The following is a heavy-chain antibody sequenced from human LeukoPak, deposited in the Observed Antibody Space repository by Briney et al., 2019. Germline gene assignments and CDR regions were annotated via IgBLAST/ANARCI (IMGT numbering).Heavy chain of an antibody. D-gene: IGHD2-15*01. J-gene: IGHJ4*02. CDR1: GFTFSTYA. CDR2: ISGSGGNT. CDR3: AKDPPCSGGTCYGYFES. V-gene: IGHV3-23*01. Sequence: GGSLRLSCAASGFTFSTYAMNWVRQAPGKGLEWVSIISGSGGNTFYADAVKGRYTISRDNSINTLYLQMNNLRDEDTAVYYCAKDPPCSGGTCYGYFESWGQGTLVTVSS.